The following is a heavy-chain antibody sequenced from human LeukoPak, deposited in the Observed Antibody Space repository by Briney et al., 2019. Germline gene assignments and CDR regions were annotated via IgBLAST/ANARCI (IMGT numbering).Heavy chain of an antibody. CDR3: ATRGIAAGDLDY. D-gene: IGHD6-13*01. Sequence: SETLSLTCTISGGSISSGSYYWGWIRQPPGKGLEWIGSIYYSGSTYYNPSLKSRVTISVDTSKNQFSLKLSSVTAADTAVYYCATRGIAAGDLDYWGQGTLVTVSS. J-gene: IGHJ4*02. CDR1: GGSISSGSYY. V-gene: IGHV4-39*01. CDR2: IYYSGST.